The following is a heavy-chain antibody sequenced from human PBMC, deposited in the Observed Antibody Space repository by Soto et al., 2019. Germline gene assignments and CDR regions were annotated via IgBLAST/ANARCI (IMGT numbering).Heavy chain of an antibody. D-gene: IGHD1-26*01. CDR3: AAYSGSFYYGMDV. V-gene: IGHV5-51*01. CDR2: IYPGDSDT. J-gene: IGHJ6*02. Sequence: GSLKISCKASGYSFTSYWIGWVRQMPGKGLEWMGIIYPGDSDTRYSPSFQGQVTISADKSISTAYLQWSSLKASDTAMYYCAAYSGSFYYGMDVWGQGXTVTVSS. CDR1: GYSFTSYW.